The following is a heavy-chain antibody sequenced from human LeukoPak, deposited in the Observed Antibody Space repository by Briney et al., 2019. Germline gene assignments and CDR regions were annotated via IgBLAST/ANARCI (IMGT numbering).Heavy chain of an antibody. D-gene: IGHD3-10*02. Sequence: GGSLRLSCAASGFPFSDYSMNWVRQAPGKGLEWVSSISSSSSYIYYADSVKGRFTTSRDNAKNSLYLQMNSLRADDTAVYYCAVLWSSFHFWGRGTLVTVSS. CDR3: AVLWSSFHF. J-gene: IGHJ2*01. CDR1: GFPFSDYS. CDR2: ISSSSSYI. V-gene: IGHV3-21*01.